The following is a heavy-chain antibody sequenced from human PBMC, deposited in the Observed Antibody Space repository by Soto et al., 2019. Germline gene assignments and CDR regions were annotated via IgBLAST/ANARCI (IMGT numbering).Heavy chain of an antibody. Sequence: GGSLRLSCVESVFNFSNYAVSWVRQAPGKGLEWVSSISGSGRGSRPYYADSVQGRFTISRDHSKNIVSLQMDSLRVDDTAVYYCTRERSLVSFLFDYWGPGTLVTVSS. CDR3: TRERSLVSFLFDY. J-gene: IGHJ4*02. V-gene: IGHV3-23*01. D-gene: IGHD3-16*01. CDR2: ISGSGRGSRP. CDR1: VFNFSNYA.